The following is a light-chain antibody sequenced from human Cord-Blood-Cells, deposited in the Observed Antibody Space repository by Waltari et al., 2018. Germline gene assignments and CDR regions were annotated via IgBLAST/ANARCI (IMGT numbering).Light chain of an antibody. J-gene: IGLJ3*02. Sequence: QSALTQPRSVSGSPGPSVTISCTGTSSDVGGYNYVSWYTQHPGKAPKLMIYDVRKRPSGVPDRFSGSKSGNTASLTISGLQAEDEADYYCCSYAGSYTWVFGGGTKLTVL. V-gene: IGLV2-11*01. CDR3: CSYAGSYTWV. CDR1: SSDVGGYNY. CDR2: DVR.